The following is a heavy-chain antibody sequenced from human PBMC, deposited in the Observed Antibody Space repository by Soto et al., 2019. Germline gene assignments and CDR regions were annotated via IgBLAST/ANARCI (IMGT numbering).Heavy chain of an antibody. CDR3: AREKGDYYPSGTPDY. Sequence: GGSLRLSCAASGFTVSSNYMSWVRQAPGKGLEWVSVIYSGGSTYYADSVKGRFTISRDNSKNTLYLQMNSLRAEDTAVYYCAREKGDYYPSGTPDYWGQGPLVTLSS. CDR2: IYSGGST. J-gene: IGHJ4*02. CDR1: GFTVSSNY. V-gene: IGHV3-66*01. D-gene: IGHD3-10*01.